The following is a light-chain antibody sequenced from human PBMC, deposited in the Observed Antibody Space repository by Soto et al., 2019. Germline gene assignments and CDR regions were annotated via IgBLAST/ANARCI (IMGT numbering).Light chain of an antibody. V-gene: IGKV1-9*01. CDR2: APS. CDR1: QGIDTS. CDR3: QQLHGYPIT. Sequence: LLTQSPSSQSASVGDRDTITCRASQGIDTSLAWYQQKPGKAPKLLIYAPSNFQSGVPSRFSGSGSGTHFTLTISSLQPEDFATYYCQQLHGYPITFGQGTRLEI. J-gene: IGKJ5*01.